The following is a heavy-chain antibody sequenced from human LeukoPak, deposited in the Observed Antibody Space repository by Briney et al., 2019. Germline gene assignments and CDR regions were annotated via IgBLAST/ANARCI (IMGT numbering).Heavy chain of an antibody. CDR1: GFTFGRSW. V-gene: IGHV3-7*01. Sequence: GGSLRLSCAASGFTFGRSWMSWVCQVPGRGLEWLANINQDGSDKTILDSVKGRFTISRDNAKDSLYLQMNSLRAEDTAVYYCARSWSSGYYFDFWGQGTLVTVSS. CDR3: ARSWSSGYYFDF. D-gene: IGHD3-22*01. J-gene: IGHJ4*02. CDR2: INQDGSDK.